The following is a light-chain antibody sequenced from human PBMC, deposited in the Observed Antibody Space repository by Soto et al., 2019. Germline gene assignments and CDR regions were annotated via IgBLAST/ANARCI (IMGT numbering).Light chain of an antibody. CDR2: DVS. Sequence: QSAQTQPPSVSGSPGQSVAISCTGTGSDIGTYNRVSWYQQPPGTAPKLMIYDVSDRPSGVPDRFSGSKSGNTASLTISGLQAEDEADYYCSSYTSSSTYVFGTGTKVTVL. J-gene: IGLJ1*01. CDR1: GSDIGTYNR. CDR3: SSYTSSSTYV. V-gene: IGLV2-18*02.